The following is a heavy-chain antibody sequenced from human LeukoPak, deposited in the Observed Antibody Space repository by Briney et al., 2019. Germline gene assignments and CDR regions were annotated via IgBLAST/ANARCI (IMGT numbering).Heavy chain of an antibody. CDR3: ATYGDYGDYGWFDP. CDR2: IIPILGIA. V-gene: IGHV1-69*04. CDR1: GGTFSSYA. Sequence: SVKVSCKASGGTFSSYAISWVRQAPGQGLEWMGRIIPILGIANYAQKFQGRVTITADKSTSTAYMELSSLRSEDTAVYYCATYGDYGDYGWFDPWGQGTLVTVSS. D-gene: IGHD4-17*01. J-gene: IGHJ5*02.